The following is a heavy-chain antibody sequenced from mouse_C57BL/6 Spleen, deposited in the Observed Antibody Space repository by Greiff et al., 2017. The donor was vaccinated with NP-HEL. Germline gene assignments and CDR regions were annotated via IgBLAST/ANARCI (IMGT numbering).Heavy chain of an antibody. CDR2: IDPSDSYT. Sequence: QVQLQQPGAELVMPGASVKLSCKASGYTFTSYWMHWVKQRPGQGLEWIGEIDPSDSYTNYNQKFKGKSTLTVDKSSSTAYMQLSSLPSEDSAVYYCARGGYSDGYYVGFDYWGQGTTLTVSS. J-gene: IGHJ2*01. D-gene: IGHD2-3*01. CDR1: GYTFTSYW. CDR3: ARGGYSDGYYVGFDY. V-gene: IGHV1-69*01.